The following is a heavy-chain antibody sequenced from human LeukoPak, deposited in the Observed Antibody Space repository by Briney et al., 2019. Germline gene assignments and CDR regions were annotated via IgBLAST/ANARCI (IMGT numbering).Heavy chain of an antibody. CDR3: ARTGYSGSWYSYFDY. J-gene: IGHJ4*02. CDR1: GFTFSSYW. Sequence: GGSLRLSCAASGFTFSSYWMSWVRQAPGKGLEWVANIKQDGSAKYYVDSVKGRFTISRDNAKNSLYLQMNSLRAEDTAVYYCARTGYSGSWYSYFDYWGQGTLVTVSS. CDR2: IKQDGSAK. D-gene: IGHD6-13*01. V-gene: IGHV3-7*04.